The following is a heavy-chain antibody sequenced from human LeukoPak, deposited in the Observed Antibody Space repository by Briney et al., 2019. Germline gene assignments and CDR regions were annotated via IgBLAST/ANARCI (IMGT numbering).Heavy chain of an antibody. CDR2: VYPGDSDT. CDR1: GYTFSNYW. Sequence: GESLKISCEASGYTFSNYWIGWVRQVPGQGLEWVAFVYPGDSDTRYSPSFQGQVTISADKSISTAYLQWSSLKASDTAMYYCARRFSVAGTIDYWGQGTLVTVSS. J-gene: IGHJ4*02. V-gene: IGHV5-51*01. CDR3: ARRFSVAGTIDY. D-gene: IGHD6-19*01.